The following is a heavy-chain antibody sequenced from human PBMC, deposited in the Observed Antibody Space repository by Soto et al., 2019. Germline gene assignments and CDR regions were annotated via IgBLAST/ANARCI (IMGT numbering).Heavy chain of an antibody. D-gene: IGHD3-16*01. CDR1: GFTFSDYA. CDR3: AKEFFGFDY. CDR2: IRESGRST. V-gene: IGHV3-23*01. J-gene: IGHJ4*02. Sequence: PGGSLRLSCAASGFTFSDYAMTWVRQAPGKGLEWVSSIRESGRSTYYADSVKGRFTISRDNSKNTLYLQMNSLRAEDKAVYYCAKEFFGFDYWGQGTLVTVSS.